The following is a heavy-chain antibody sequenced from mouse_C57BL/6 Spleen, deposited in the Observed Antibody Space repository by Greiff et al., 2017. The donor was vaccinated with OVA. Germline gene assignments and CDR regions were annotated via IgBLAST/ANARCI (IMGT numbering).Heavy chain of an antibody. D-gene: IGHD2-4*01. J-gene: IGHJ2*01. CDR1: GYAFSSSW. V-gene: IGHV1-82*01. Sequence: QVQLQQSGPELVKPGASVKISCKASGYAFSSSWMNWVKQRPGKGLEWIGRIYPGDGDTNYNGKFKGKATLTADKSSSTAYMQLSSLTSEDSAVYFCARLPPYDYDEFFDYWGQGTTLTVSS. CDR2: IYPGDGDT. CDR3: ARLPPYDYDEFFDY.